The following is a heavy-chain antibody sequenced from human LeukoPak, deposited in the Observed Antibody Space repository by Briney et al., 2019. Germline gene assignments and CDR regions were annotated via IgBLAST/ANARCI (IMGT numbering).Heavy chain of an antibody. CDR3: ARAYSSSPGGGWFDP. CDR1: GGTFSSYA. V-gene: IGHV1-69*05. D-gene: IGHD6-6*01. J-gene: IGHJ5*02. CDR2: IIPIFGTA. Sequence: VASVTVSCKASGGTFSSYAISGVRQAPGQGLEWRGGIIPIFGTANYAQTFQGRVTITTDESTSTAYMELSSLRSEDTAVYYCARAYSSSPGGGWFDPWGQGTLVTVSS.